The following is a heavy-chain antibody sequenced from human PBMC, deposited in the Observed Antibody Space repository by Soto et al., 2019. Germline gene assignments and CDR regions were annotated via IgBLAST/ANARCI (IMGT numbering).Heavy chain of an antibody. CDR3: ASCSSSGYCLDY. V-gene: IGHV1-69*13. J-gene: IGHJ4*02. CDR1: GGTFSSYA. Sequence: SVKVSCKVSGGTFSSYAISWVRQAPGQGLEWMGGIIPIFGTANYAQKFQGRVTITADESTSTAYMELSSLRSEDTAVYYCASCSSSGYCLDYWGQGXLVTVSS. CDR2: IIPIFGTA. D-gene: IGHD3-22*01.